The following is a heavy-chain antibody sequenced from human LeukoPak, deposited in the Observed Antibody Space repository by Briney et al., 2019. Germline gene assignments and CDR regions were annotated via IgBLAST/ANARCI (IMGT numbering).Heavy chain of an antibody. CDR2: INPSGGST. D-gene: IGHD4-23*01. CDR3: ARDRLPYGGNSRTYYYGMDV. V-gene: IGHV1-46*01. CDR1: GYTFTSYY. Sequence: ASVKVSCKASGYTFTSYYMHWVRQAPGQGLEWMGIINPSGGSTSYAQKFQGRVTMTRDTSTSTVYMELSSLRSEDTAVYYCARDRLPYGGNSRTYYYGMDVWGQGTTVTVSS. J-gene: IGHJ6*02.